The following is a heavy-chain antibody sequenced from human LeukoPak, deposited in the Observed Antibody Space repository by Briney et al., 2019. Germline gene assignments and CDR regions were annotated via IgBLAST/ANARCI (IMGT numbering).Heavy chain of an antibody. J-gene: IGHJ4*02. CDR2: IHHSGST. D-gene: IGHD1-26*01. V-gene: IGHV4-38-2*02. Sequence: SETLSLTCTVSGYSFNRGYYWGWIRQAPGKGLEWIGNIHHSGSTYYNPSLKSRVTISVDSSKNEFSLKLNSVTAADTAVYYCAKQRGATPYYFDYWGQGTLVTVSS. CDR1: GYSFNRGYY. CDR3: AKQRGATPYYFDY.